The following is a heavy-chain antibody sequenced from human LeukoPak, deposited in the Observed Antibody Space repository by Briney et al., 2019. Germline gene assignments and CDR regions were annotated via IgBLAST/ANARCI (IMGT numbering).Heavy chain of an antibody. V-gene: IGHV3-21*01. J-gene: IGHJ5*02. CDR3: ARGAGTEVWFDP. CDR1: GFTFSSYS. CDR2: ISSSSSYI. Sequence: GGSLRLSCAASGFTFSSYSMNWVRQAPGKGLEWVSSISSSSSYIYYADSVKGRFTISRDNAKNSLYLQMNSLRAEDTAVYYCARGAGTEVWFDPWGQGTLVTVSS. D-gene: IGHD6-19*01.